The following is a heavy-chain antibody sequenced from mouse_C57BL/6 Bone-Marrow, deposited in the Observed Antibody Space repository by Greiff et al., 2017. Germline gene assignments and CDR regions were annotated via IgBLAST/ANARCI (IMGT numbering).Heavy chain of an antibody. CDR2: ISYDGSN. J-gene: IGHJ2*01. D-gene: IGHD2-5*01. CDR1: GYSITSGYY. CDR3: AREDSNYPFDY. V-gene: IGHV3-6*01. Sequence: EVKLMESGPGLVKPSQSLSLTCSVTGYSITSGYYWNWIRQFPGNKLEWMGYISYDGSNNYNPSLKNRISITRDTSKNQFFLKLNSVTTEDTATYYCAREDSNYPFDYWGQGTTLTVSS.